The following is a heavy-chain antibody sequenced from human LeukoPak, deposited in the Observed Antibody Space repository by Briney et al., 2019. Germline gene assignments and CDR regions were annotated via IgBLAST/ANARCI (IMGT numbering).Heavy chain of an antibody. J-gene: IGHJ5*02. Sequence: PSETLSLTCTVSGGSISSYYWSWIRQPAGKGLEWIGRIYTSGSTNYNPSLKSRVTMSVDASKDQFSLKLSSVTAADTAVYYCARDPTKDYYGSWFDPWGQGTLVTVSS. D-gene: IGHD3-10*01. CDR1: GGSISSYY. CDR2: IYTSGST. V-gene: IGHV4-4*07. CDR3: ARDPTKDYYGSWFDP.